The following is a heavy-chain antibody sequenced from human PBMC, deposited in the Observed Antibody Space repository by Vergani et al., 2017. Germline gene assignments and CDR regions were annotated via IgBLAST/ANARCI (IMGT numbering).Heavy chain of an antibody. Sequence: VLLQEPGPGLVKPSQTLSLTCTVSGGSISSGGYYWSWIRQHPGKGLEWIGYIYYSGSTYYNPSLKSRVTISVDTSKNQFSLKLSSVTAADTAVYYCARAPPRGVGDDYWGQGTLVTVSS. D-gene: IGHD2-15*01. V-gene: IGHV4-31*03. CDR2: IYYSGST. CDR1: GGSISSGGYY. J-gene: IGHJ4*02. CDR3: ARAPPRGVGDDY.